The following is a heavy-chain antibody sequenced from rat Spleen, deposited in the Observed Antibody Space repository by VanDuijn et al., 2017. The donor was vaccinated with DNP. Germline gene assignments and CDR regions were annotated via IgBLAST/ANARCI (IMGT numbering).Heavy chain of an antibody. CDR3: ARWSRYFDY. Sequence: EVQLQESGPGLVKPSQSLSLTCSVTDYSITSNYWAWIRKFPGNKVEWMGYISYSGSTGYNPSLKSRFSITRDTSKNQFFLQLNSVTTEDTATYYCARWSRYFDYWGQGVMVTVSS. CDR1: DYSITSNY. V-gene: IGHV3-1*01. CDR2: ISYSGST. J-gene: IGHJ2*01.